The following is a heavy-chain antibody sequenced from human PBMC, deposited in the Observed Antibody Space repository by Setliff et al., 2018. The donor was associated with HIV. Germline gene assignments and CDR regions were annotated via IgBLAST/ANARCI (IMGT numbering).Heavy chain of an antibody. J-gene: IGHJ2*01. CDR2: VTDDGSA. Sequence: TSETLSLTCAVYGGSLTNYYWSWFRQSPGKGLEWIGEVTDDGSANYNPSLKSRVTISLVTSKAQFSLKLDSVTAADTAVYYCARLDYYDSSGFSVLWYFDLWGRGTLVTVSS. CDR3: ARLDYYDSSGFSVLWYFDL. V-gene: IGHV4-34*01. CDR1: GGSLTNYY. D-gene: IGHD3-22*01.